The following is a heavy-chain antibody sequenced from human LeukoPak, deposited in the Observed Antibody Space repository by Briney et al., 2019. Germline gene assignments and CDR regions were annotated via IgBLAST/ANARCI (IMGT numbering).Heavy chain of an antibody. CDR1: GVTGCGIH. CDR3: ASVRYFDWLQSLVPHYYYYYGMDV. J-gene: IGHJ6*02. Sequence: SETVSFKASVYGVTGCGIHWMWLRQPPGNGREWSGNLNNSGSNNYKQSHKSRVTISVDTSKNQFTLKLSSVTAADTAVYYWASVRYFDWLQSLVPHYYYYYGMDVWGQGTTVTVSS. CDR2: LNNSGSN. V-gene: IGHV4-34*01. D-gene: IGHD3-9*01.